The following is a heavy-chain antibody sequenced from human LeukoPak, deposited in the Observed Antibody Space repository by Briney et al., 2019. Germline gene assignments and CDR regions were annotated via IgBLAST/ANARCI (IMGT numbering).Heavy chain of an antibody. CDR1: GFTFSVYD. Sequence: GGSLRLSCVASGFTFSVYDIHWVRQAPGKGLEWVTLISYDGSNKYYADSVKGRFTISRDNPKNPMYLKMNSLRGEDTAVYYCAKGGPGDGNWFDLWGQGTLVTVSS. CDR2: ISYDGSNK. D-gene: IGHD2-21*02. CDR3: AKGGPGDGNWFDL. V-gene: IGHV3-30*18. J-gene: IGHJ5*02.